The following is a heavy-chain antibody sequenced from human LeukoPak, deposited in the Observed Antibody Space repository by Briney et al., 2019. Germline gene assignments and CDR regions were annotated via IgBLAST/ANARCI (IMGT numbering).Heavy chain of an antibody. J-gene: IGHJ6*02. Sequence: ASVKVSCKASGGTFSSYAISWVRQAPGQGLEWMGGIIPIFGTANYAQKFQGRVTITADESTSTAYMELSSLRSEDTAVYYCASSLPHHYGDYEADYYYYGMDVWGQGTTVTVSS. V-gene: IGHV1-69*13. CDR2: IIPIFGTA. D-gene: IGHD4-17*01. CDR1: GGTFSSYA. CDR3: ASSLPHHYGDYEADYYYYGMDV.